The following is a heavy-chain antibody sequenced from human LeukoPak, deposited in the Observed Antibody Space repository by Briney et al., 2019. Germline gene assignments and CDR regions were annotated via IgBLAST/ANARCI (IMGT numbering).Heavy chain of an antibody. Sequence: ASVKVSCKASGYTLTAYYIYWVRQAPAQGLEWMGWINRNCGGTNYAQKFQGRVTITSDTSIRTAYMYLSKQRSDDSAVCFCPRGRNPCRGTAIYSGTWSDPWGQGTLVTVSS. CDR3: PRGRNPCRGTAIYSGTWSDP. CDR1: GYTLTAYY. V-gene: IGHV1-2*02. CDR2: INRNCGGT. D-gene: IGHD3-10*02. J-gene: IGHJ5*02.